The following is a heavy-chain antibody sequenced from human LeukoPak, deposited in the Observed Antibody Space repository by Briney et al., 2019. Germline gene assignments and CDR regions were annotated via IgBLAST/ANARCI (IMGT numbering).Heavy chain of an antibody. V-gene: IGHV1-18*01. J-gene: IGHJ6*03. Sequence: ASVKVSCKASGYTFTSYGISWVRQAPGQGLEWMGWISAYNGNTNYAQKLQGRVTMNTDTSTSTAYMELRSLRSDDTAVYYCAREQRVTMIVGYYYYMDVWGKGTTVTVSS. CDR1: GYTFTSYG. CDR2: ISAYNGNT. CDR3: AREQRVTMIVGYYYYMDV. D-gene: IGHD3-22*01.